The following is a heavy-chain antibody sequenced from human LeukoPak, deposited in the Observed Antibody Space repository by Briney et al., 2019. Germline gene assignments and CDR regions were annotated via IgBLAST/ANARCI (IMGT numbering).Heavy chain of an antibody. D-gene: IGHD5-18*01. Sequence: GGSLRLSCAASGFTFSSYAMSWVRQAPGKGLEWVSAISGGGGTTYYADSVKGRFTVSRDNSKNTLYLQINSLRAEDTAVFYCAKESRGYTYGFWDPWGQGTLVTVSS. CDR2: ISGGGGTT. J-gene: IGHJ5*02. CDR1: GFTFSSYA. V-gene: IGHV3-23*01. CDR3: AKESRGYTYGFWDP.